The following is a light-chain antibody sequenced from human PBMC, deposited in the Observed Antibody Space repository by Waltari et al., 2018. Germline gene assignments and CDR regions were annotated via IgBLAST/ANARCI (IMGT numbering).Light chain of an antibody. Sequence: QSALTQPASVSGSPGQSITISCPGTSSDVGGYTYVSWYQQYPDKAPKLMIYDVSKRPSGVCNRFSGSKSGNTASLTISGLQAEDEADYYCCSYAGSSTHVLFGGGTKLTVL. J-gene: IGLJ2*01. CDR3: CSYAGSSTHVL. V-gene: IGLV2-23*02. CDR2: DVS. CDR1: SSDVGGYTY.